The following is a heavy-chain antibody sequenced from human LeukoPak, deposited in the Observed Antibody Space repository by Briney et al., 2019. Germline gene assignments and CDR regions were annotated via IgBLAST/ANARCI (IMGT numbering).Heavy chain of an antibody. V-gene: IGHV3-9*01. CDR2: ITWNSDSI. CDR3: ARDLGQYYDTSDNWFDP. CDR1: GFTFDDYA. J-gene: IGHJ5*02. D-gene: IGHD3-22*01. Sequence: GGSLRLSCAASGFTFDDYAMHWVRQAPGKGLEWVSGITWNSDSIDYADSVKGRFTISRDNAKNTLNLQMNSLRAEDTAVYYCARDLGQYYDTSDNWFDPWGQGTLVTGSS.